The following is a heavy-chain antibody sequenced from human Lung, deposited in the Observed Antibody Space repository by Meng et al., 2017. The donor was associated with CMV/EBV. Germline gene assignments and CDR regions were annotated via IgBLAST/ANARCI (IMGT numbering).Heavy chain of an antibody. CDR1: GFTFNSYA. Sequence: SCAASGFTFNSYAMNWVRQAPGKGLEWVSYISETSSYIYYADSVKGRFTISRDNANNSLYLQMSSLRAEDTALYYCVRDWKYSWGQGTLVTVSS. V-gene: IGHV3-21*01. J-gene: IGHJ4*02. CDR2: ISETSSYI. CDR3: VRDWKYS. D-gene: IGHD1-1*01.